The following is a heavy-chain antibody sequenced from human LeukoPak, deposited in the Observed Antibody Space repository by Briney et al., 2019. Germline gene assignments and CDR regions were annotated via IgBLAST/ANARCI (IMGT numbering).Heavy chain of an antibody. J-gene: IGHJ4*02. Sequence: GGSLRLSYAASGFTFSSYGMHWVRQAPGKGLEWVAFIRYDGSNKYYADSVKGRFTISRDNAKKSLYLQMNSLRAEDTAVYYCARATTYDILTGFSDYWGQGTLVTVSS. D-gene: IGHD3-9*01. CDR1: GFTFSSYG. CDR2: IRYDGSNK. V-gene: IGHV3-30*02. CDR3: ARATTYDILTGFSDY.